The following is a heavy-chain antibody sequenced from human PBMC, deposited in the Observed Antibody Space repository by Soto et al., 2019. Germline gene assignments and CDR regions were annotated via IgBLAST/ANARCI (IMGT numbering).Heavy chain of an antibody. CDR1: GGSISSYY. D-gene: IGHD4-17*01. Sequence: SETLSLTCTVSGGSISSYYWSWIRQPPGKGLEWIGYIYYSGSTNYNPSLKSRVTISVDTSKNQFSLKLSSVTAADTAVYYCARRYGDYVFRNYYYYMDVWGKGTTVTVSS. V-gene: IGHV4-59*08. CDR2: IYYSGST. CDR3: ARRYGDYVFRNYYYYMDV. J-gene: IGHJ6*03.